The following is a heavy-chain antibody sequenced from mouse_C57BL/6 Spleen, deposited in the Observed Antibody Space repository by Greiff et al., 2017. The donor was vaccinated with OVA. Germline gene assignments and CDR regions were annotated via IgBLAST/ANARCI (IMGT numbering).Heavy chain of an antibody. J-gene: IGHJ3*01. CDR2: IYPGSGNT. D-gene: IGHD4-1*01. CDR1: GYTFTDYY. V-gene: IGHV1-76*01. CDR3: ARSNGGFAY. Sequence: VQLQQSGAELVRPGASVKLSCKASGYTFTDYYINWVKQRPGQGLEWIARIYPGSGNTYYNEKFKGKATLTAEKSSSTAYMQLSSLTSEDSAVYFCARSNGGFAYWGQGTLVTVSA.